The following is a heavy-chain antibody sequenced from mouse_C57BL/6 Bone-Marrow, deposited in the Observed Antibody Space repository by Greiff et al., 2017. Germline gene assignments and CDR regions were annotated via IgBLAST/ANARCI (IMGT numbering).Heavy chain of an antibody. D-gene: IGHD2-10*01. CDR1: GYTFTSYW. V-gene: IGHV1-55*01. CDR2: IYPGSGST. J-gene: IGHJ1*03. CDR3: ARPYYGNYWYCDV. Sequence: QVQLQQPGAELVKPGASVKMSCKASGYTFTSYWITWVKQRPGQGLEWIGDIYPGSGSTNYNEKFKSKATLTVDTSSSTAYMQHSSLTSEDSAVYYCARPYYGNYWYCDVWGTGTAVTVSS.